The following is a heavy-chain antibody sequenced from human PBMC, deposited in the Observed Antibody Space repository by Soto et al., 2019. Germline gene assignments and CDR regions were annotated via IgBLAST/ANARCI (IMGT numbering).Heavy chain of an antibody. CDR3: ARGRGYSYGLDP. J-gene: IGHJ5*02. Sequence: SETLSLTCTISGYSIRSNNNYWSWIRQPPGEDLEWIGFISYNGTNSYKQSLKSRVAISLDTSKNQFYLKLRTVTAADTAVYYCARGRGYSYGLDPWGQGTLVTVS. V-gene: IGHV4-30-4*01. D-gene: IGHD5-18*01. CDR2: ISYNGTN. CDR1: GYSIRSNNNY.